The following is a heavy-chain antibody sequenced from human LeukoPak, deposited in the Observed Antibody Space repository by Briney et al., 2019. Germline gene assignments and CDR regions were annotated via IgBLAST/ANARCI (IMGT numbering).Heavy chain of an antibody. Sequence: PGRSLRLSCAASGFTFSSYGMHWVRQAPGKGLEWVANIKQDGSEKYYVDSVKGRFTISRDNAKNSLYLQMNSLRAEDTAVYYCARALEYYYDSSGYYYDYWGQGTLVTVSS. CDR3: ARALEYYYDSSGYYYDY. D-gene: IGHD3-22*01. V-gene: IGHV3-7*01. CDR1: GFTFSSYG. J-gene: IGHJ4*02. CDR2: IKQDGSEK.